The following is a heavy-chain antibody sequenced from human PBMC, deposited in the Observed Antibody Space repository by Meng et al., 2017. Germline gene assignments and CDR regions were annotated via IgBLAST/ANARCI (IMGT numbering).Heavy chain of an antibody. Sequence: QIPSKEFCPPPVKPPQTLSLTCAFSGFSLSTSGVGVGWIRQPPGKALEWLALIYWDDDKRYSPSLKSRLTITKDTSKNQVVLTMTNMDPVDTATYYCAHSYGSNFDYWGQGTLVTVSS. V-gene: IGHV2-5*02. CDR2: IYWDDDK. CDR1: GFSLSTSGVG. D-gene: IGHD3-10*01. CDR3: AHSYGSNFDY. J-gene: IGHJ4*02.